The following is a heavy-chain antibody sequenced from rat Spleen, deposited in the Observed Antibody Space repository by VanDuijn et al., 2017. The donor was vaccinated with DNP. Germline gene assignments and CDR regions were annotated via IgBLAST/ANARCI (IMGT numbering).Heavy chain of an antibody. CDR3: ATGGYAMDA. CDR1: GFTFSNYD. CDR2: ISPSGGST. V-gene: IGHV5-19*01. J-gene: IGHJ4*01. Sequence: EVQLVESGGGLVQPGRSLKLSCAASGFTFSNYDMAWVRQAPTKGLEWVASISPSGGSTYYRDSVKGRFTISRDNAKSTLYLQMDSLRSEDTATYYCATGGYAMDAWGQGTSVTVSS.